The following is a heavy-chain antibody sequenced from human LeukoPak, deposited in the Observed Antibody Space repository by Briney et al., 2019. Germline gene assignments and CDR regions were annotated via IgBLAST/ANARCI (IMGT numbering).Heavy chain of an antibody. Sequence: PGGSLRLSCAASGFTFSNYGMHWVRQAPGKGLEWVAVVYDDGSREHIADSVKGRFTISRDNSKNTVVLQMNGLRGEDTAVYYCARDLKSGYFDYWGQGTLVTVSA. D-gene: IGHD3-3*01. J-gene: IGHJ4*02. CDR2: VYDDGSRE. CDR1: GFTFSNYG. V-gene: IGHV3-33*01. CDR3: ARDLKSGYFDY.